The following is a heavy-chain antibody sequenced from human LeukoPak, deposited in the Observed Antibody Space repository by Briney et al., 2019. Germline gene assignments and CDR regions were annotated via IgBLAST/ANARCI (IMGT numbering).Heavy chain of an antibody. CDR3: ARDPRYSGSYHGGDY. CDR2: ISSSSSYI. V-gene: IGHV3-21*01. J-gene: IGHJ4*02. CDR1: GFTFSSYN. Sequence: GGSLRLSCAASGFTFSSYNMNWVRQAPGKGLEWVSSISSSSSYIYYADSVKGRFTISRDNAKNSLYLQMNSLRAEDTAVYYCARDPRYSGSYHGGDYWGQGTLVTVSS. D-gene: IGHD1-26*01.